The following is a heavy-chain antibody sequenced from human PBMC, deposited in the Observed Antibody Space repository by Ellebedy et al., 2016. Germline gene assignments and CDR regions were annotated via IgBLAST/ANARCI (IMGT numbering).Heavy chain of an antibody. CDR1: GFTFRSYA. J-gene: IGHJ4*02. V-gene: IGHV3-30-3*01. Sequence: GGSLRLXXAASGFTFRSYAMHWLRQAPAKGLEWLAVISHDGNNQYYEDSVKGRFTISKDNSKNTLYLQMNSLRPEDTAVYYCARGFLGFGLGSYPDYWGQGALVTVSS. D-gene: IGHD3-10*01. CDR2: ISHDGNNQ. CDR3: ARGFLGFGLGSYPDY.